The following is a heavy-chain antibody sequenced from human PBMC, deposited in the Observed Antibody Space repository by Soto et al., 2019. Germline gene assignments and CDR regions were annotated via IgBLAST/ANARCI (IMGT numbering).Heavy chain of an antibody. CDR1: GGSISSGGYY. J-gene: IGHJ4*02. CDR2: IYYSGST. V-gene: IGHV4-31*03. CDR3: ARGTDHYDSSGSYFDY. Sequence: KSSETLSLTCTVSGGSISSGGYYWSWIRQHPGKGLEWIGYIYYSGSTYYNPSLKSRVTISVDTSKNQFSLKLSSVTAADTAVYYCARGTDHYDSSGSYFDYWGQGTLVTVSS. D-gene: IGHD3-22*01.